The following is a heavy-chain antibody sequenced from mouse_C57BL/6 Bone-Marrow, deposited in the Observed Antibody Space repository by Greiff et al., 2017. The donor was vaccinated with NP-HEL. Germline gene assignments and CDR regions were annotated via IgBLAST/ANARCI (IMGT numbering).Heavy chain of an antibody. CDR2: IHPNSGST. CDR3: ARRRGSSFYFDY. Sequence: QVQLQQPGAELVKPGASVKLSCKASGYTFTSYWMHWVKQSPGPGLEWIGMIHPNSGSTNYNEKFKSKATLTVDKSSSKAYMQLSSLTSEDSAVYFCARRRGSSFYFDYWGQGTTLTVSS. J-gene: IGHJ2*01. CDR1: GYTFTSYW. D-gene: IGHD1-1*01. V-gene: IGHV1-64*01.